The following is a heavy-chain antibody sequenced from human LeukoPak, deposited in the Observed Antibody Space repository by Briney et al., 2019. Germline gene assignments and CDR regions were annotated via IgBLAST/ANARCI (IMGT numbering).Heavy chain of an antibody. V-gene: IGHV3-33*01. CDR1: GFTFSSYG. CDR2: IWYDGSNK. J-gene: IGHJ4*02. CDR3: ARVKGSGSYYPTDY. Sequence: GGSLRLSCAASGFTFSSYGMHWVRQAPGKGLEWVAVIWYDGSNKCYADSVKGRFTISRDNSKNTLYLQMNSLRAEDTAVYYCARVKGSGSYYPTDYWGQGTLVTVSS. D-gene: IGHD3-10*01.